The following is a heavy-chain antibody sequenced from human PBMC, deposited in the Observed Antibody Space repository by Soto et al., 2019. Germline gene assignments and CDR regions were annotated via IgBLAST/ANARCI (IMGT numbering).Heavy chain of an antibody. CDR3: AREGGGAFGGVIVKYGMDV. CDR2: INHSGST. CDR1: GWTFSDYSWN. V-gene: IGHV4-34*01. Sequence: SGTLSLSCAAYGWTFSDYSWNWNWIRQPPGKGLEWIGEINHSGSTSHNPSLKSRVTLSLDTSKNQFSRILSSVTAADTAVYYCAREGGGAFGGVIVKYGMDVWGQGTTVTVSS. J-gene: IGHJ6*02. D-gene: IGHD3-16*02.